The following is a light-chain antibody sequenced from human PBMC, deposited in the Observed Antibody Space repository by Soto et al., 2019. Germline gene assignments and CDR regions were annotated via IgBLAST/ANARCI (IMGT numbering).Light chain of an antibody. CDR2: AAS. CDR3: QQTYNTPRT. V-gene: IGKV1-39*01. CDR1: QSINNY. J-gene: IGKJ1*01. Sequence: QVTQTTSSLSASVGDRVTITCRASQSINNYLHWFQQKPGKAPKLLIYAASTLQVGVPSRFSGSGSGTYCTLTISSLHPEDFATYLCQQTYNTPRTCGQGTKVDIK.